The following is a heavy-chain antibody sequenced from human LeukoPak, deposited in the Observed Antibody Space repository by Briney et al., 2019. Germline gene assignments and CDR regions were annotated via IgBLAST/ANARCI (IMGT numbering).Heavy chain of an antibody. D-gene: IGHD2-2*01. V-gene: IGHV3-23*01. CDR1: GFTFSSYA. J-gene: IGHJ4*02. CDR3: ARKVYHRFDY. Sequence: PGVSLRLSCAASGFTFSSYAMTWVRQAPGKGLEWVSAISTSGDSTYYADSVRGRFTISRDNSKNTLYLQMTSLRAEDTAVYYCARKVYHRFDYWGQGTLVTVSS. CDR2: ISTSGDST.